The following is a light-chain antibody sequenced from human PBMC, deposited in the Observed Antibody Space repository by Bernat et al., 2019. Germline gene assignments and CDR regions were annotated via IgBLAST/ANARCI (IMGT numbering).Light chain of an antibody. CDR2: TNN. J-gene: IGLJ3*02. Sequence: QSVLTQPPSASGTPGQRVTISCSGSSSNIGSNTVNWYQQLPGTAPKLLIYTNNQRPSGVPDRFPGSKSGTSASLAISGLQSEDEAVYYCAAWDDSLNGPVFGGGTKLTVL. CDR1: SSNIGSNT. V-gene: IGLV1-44*01. CDR3: AAWDDSLNGPV.